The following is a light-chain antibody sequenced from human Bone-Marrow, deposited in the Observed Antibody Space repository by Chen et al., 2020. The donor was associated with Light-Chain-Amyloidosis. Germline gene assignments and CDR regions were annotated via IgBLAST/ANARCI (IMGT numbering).Light chain of an antibody. V-gene: IGKV3-20*01. J-gene: IGKJ3*01. CDR1: QSVSSSY. Sequence: EIVLTQSPGTLSLSPGERATLSCRASQSVSSSYLAWYQQKPGQAPRLRIYGASSRATGIPDRFSGSGSGTDFTLTISRLEPEDLAVYYCQQYGSSLFTFGPGTKVDIK. CDR2: GAS. CDR3: QQYGSSLFT.